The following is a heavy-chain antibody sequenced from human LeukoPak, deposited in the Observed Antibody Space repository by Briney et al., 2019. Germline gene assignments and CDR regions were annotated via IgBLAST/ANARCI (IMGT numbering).Heavy chain of an antibody. CDR2: IYTSGST. D-gene: IGHD2-15*01. J-gene: IGHJ5*02. CDR3: AREISGHPEYNWFDP. V-gene: IGHV4-61*02. CDR1: GGSISSGSYY. Sequence: SETLSLTCTVSGGSISSGSYYWSWIRQPAGKGLEWIGCIYTSGSTNYNPSLKSRVTISVDTSKNQFSLKLSSVTAADTAVYYCAREISGHPEYNWFDPWGQGTLVTVSS.